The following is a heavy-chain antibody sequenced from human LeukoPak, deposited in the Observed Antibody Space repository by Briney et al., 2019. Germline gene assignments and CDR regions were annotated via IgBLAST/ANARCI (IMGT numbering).Heavy chain of an antibody. CDR2: IYYSGST. Sequence: SETLSLTCTVSGGSISSGGYYWSWIRQHPGKGLEWIGYIYYSGSTYYNPSLKSRVTISVDTSKNQFSLKLSSVTAADTAVYYCARAQDPYYYYYMDVWGKGTTVTVSS. D-gene: IGHD2-15*01. J-gene: IGHJ6*03. V-gene: IGHV4-31*03. CDR1: GGSISSGGYY. CDR3: ARAQDPYYYYYMDV.